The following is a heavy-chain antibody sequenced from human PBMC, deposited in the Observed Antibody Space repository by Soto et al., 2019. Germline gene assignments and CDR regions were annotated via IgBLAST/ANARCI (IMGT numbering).Heavy chain of an antibody. Sequence: EVQLLESGGGLVQPGGSLRLSCAASGFTFSSYAMSWVRQAPGKGLEWVSAISGSGGSTYYADSVKGRFTISRDNSKNTLYLQMNSLRAEDTAVYYCAKVAYDFWSGYPQVLPPGGVDYWGQGTLVTVSS. CDR3: AKVAYDFWSGYPQVLPPGGVDY. J-gene: IGHJ4*02. CDR1: GFTFSSYA. V-gene: IGHV3-23*01. D-gene: IGHD3-3*01. CDR2: ISGSGGST.